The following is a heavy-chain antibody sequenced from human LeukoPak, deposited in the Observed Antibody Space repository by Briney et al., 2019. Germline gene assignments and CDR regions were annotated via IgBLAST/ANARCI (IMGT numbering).Heavy chain of an antibody. CDR1: GGTFSSYT. CDR3: AREDGDYYYMDI. J-gene: IGHJ6*03. CDR2: IIPILGIA. V-gene: IGHV1-69*04. Sequence: SVKVSCKASGGTFSSYTISWVRQAPGQGLEWMGRIIPILGIANYAQKFQGRVTITADKSTSTAYMELSSLRSEDTAVYYCAREDGDYYYMDIWGKGTTVTVSS. D-gene: IGHD4-17*01.